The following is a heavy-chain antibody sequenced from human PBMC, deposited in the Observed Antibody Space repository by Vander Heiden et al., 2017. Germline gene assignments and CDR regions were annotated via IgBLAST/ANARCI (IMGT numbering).Heavy chain of an antibody. CDR3: AAWGNAWAY. V-gene: IGHV3-7*01. CDR2: INQAGSAQ. Sequence: EVQLVESGGGLVQPGGSLRLSCATSGFTFSGHWMSWVPQPPGKGLEWVANINQAGSAQYYLDSVKGRFTISRDNANNSLYLQMNSLRVEDTAFYYCAAWGNAWAYWGQGNLVTVSS. J-gene: IGHJ4*02. CDR1: GFTFSGHW. D-gene: IGHD7-27*01.